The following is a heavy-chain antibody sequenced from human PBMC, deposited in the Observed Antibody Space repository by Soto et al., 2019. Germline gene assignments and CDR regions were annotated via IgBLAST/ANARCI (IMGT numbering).Heavy chain of an antibody. Sequence: QLQLQESGPGLVKPSETLSLTCTVSGGSISSRGYYWGWSRQPPGKGLEWIGTIYYSGSTYYNPSLKSRVPISVDTSKNQFSLKLSSVTAADTAVYYCATSNWFDPWGQGTLVTVSS. J-gene: IGHJ5*02. CDR2: IYYSGST. CDR1: GGSISSRGYY. CDR3: ATSNWFDP. V-gene: IGHV4-39*01.